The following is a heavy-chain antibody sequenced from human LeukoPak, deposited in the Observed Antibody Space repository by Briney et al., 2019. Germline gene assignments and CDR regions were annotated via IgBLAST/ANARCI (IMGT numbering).Heavy chain of an antibody. Sequence: SETLSLTCTVSGGSISSGDYYWSWIRQPPGKGLEWIGYIYYSGSTYYNPSLKSRVTISVDTSKNQFSLKLSSVTAADTAVYYCARGVLRDFWSGYYHDYWGQGTLVTVSS. CDR2: IYYSGST. D-gene: IGHD3-3*01. CDR3: ARGVLRDFWSGYYHDY. CDR1: GGSISSGDYY. J-gene: IGHJ4*02. V-gene: IGHV4-30-4*08.